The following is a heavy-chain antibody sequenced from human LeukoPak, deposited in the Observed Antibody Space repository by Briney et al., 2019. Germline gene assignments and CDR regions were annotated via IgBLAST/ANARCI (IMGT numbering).Heavy chain of an antibody. V-gene: IGHV3-74*01. Sequence: PGGSLRLSCAASGFTFSSYWMHWVRQAPGKGLVWVSRINTDGSSTSYADSVKGRFTISRDNAKNTLYLQMNSLRAEDTAVYYCARDYCSSTSCYTPYYFDYWGQGTLVTVSS. CDR3: ARDYCSSTSCYTPYYFDY. D-gene: IGHD2-2*02. CDR2: INTDGSST. CDR1: GFTFSSYW. J-gene: IGHJ4*02.